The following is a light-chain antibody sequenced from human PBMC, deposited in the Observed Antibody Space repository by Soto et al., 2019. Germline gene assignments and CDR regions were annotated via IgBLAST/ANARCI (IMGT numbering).Light chain of an antibody. J-gene: IGKJ1*01. CDR2: KAS. V-gene: IGKV1-5*03. Sequence: DIQMTQSPPTLSASVGDRVTITCRASQSISSWLAWYQQKPGKAPKVLIYKASNLESGVPSRFSGSGSGTEFTLTISGLQPDDFATYYCQQYNGYSWTFGQGTKVEVK. CDR3: QQYNGYSWT. CDR1: QSISSW.